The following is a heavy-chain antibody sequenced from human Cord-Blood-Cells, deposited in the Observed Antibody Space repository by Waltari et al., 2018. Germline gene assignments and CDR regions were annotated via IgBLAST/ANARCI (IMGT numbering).Heavy chain of an antibody. CDR2: IYHSGST. Sequence: QVQLQESGPGLVKPSETLSLTCAVSGYSISSGYYWGWIRQPPGKGLEWIGSIYHSGSTYYNPSLKSRVTISVDTSKNQFSLKLSSVTAADTAVYYCARAVVATIDYWGQGTLVTVSS. J-gene: IGHJ4*02. D-gene: IGHD5-12*01. CDR3: ARAVVATIDY. V-gene: IGHV4-38-2*01. CDR1: GYSISSGYY.